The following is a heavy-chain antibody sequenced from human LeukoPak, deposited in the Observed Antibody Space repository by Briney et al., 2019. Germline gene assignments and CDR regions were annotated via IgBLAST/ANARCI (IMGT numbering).Heavy chain of an antibody. J-gene: IGHJ4*02. CDR1: GSTFSSYA. V-gene: IGHV3-23*01. D-gene: IGHD3-10*01. CDR3: ATYGSGSYFNFDY. CDR2: ISGSGGST. Sequence: GGSLRLSCAASGSTFSSYAMSWVRQAPGKGLEWVSAISGSGGSTYYADSVKGRFTISRDNSKNTLYLQMNSLRAEDTAVYYCATYGSGSYFNFDYWGQGTLVTVSS.